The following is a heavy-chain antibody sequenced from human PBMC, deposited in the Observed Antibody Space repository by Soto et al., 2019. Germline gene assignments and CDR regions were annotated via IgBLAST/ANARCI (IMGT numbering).Heavy chain of an antibody. CDR2: ISSSSSYI. V-gene: IGHV3-21*01. Sequence: AGGSLRLSCAASGFTFSSYSMNWVRQAPGKGLEWVSSISSSSSYIYYADSVKGRFTISRDNAKNSLYLQMNSLRAEDTAVYYCARNLLYDYIWGSYRSPDYWGQGTLVTVSS. CDR3: ARNLLYDYIWGSYRSPDY. J-gene: IGHJ4*02. D-gene: IGHD3-16*02. CDR1: GFTFSSYS.